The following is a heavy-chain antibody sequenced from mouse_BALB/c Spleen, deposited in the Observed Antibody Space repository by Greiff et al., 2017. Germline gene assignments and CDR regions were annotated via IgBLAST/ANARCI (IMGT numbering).Heavy chain of an antibody. CDR3: ARESLDY. Sequence: EVQLQQSGPGLVKPSQSLSLTCTVTGYSITSDYAWNWIRQFPGNKLEWMGYISYSGSTSYNPSLKSRISITRDTSKNQFFLQLNSVTTEDTATYYCARESLDYWGQGTTLTVSS. CDR2: ISYSGST. CDR1: GYSITSDYA. V-gene: IGHV3-2*02. J-gene: IGHJ2*01.